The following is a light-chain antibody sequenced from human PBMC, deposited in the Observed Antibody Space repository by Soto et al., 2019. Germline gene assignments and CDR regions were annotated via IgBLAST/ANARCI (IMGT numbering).Light chain of an antibody. J-gene: IGKJ1*01. CDR3: QQFNSYPRT. CDR1: QGITRF. CDR2: AAS. V-gene: IGKV1-9*01. Sequence: DIQLTQSPSFLSASVGDRVTITCRASQGITRFLAWYQQKPGKAPKLLIYAASTLQSGVPSRFSGGGSGTDVTLTISSLQPEDFATYYCQQFNSYPRTFGHGTKVDIK.